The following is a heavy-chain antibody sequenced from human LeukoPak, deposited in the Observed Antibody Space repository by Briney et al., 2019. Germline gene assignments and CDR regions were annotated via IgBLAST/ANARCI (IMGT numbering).Heavy chain of an antibody. Sequence: GGSLRLSCAASGFTFSSYAMSWVRQAPGKGLEWVSAISGSGGSTYYADSVKGRFTISRDNSKSTLYLQMNSLRAEDTAVYYCANSKRGNRDWYFDLWGRGTLVTVSS. D-gene: IGHD3-10*01. CDR1: GFTFSSYA. V-gene: IGHV3-23*01. CDR2: ISGSGGST. CDR3: ANSKRGNRDWYFDL. J-gene: IGHJ2*01.